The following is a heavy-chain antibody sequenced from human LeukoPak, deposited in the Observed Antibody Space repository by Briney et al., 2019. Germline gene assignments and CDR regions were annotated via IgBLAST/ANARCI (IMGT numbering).Heavy chain of an antibody. J-gene: IGHJ5*02. CDR3: VKDDAP. V-gene: IGHV3-30*02. CDR1: GFTFSSYG. Sequence: GGSLRLSCAASGFTFSSYGMHWVRQAPGKGLEWVAFIWYDGTNKYYADSVKGRFTISRDNSKNALYLQMNSLRAEDTAVYYCVKDDAPWGQGTLVTVSS. CDR2: IWYDGTNK.